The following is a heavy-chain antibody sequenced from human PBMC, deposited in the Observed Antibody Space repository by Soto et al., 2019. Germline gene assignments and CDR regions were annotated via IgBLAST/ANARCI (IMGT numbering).Heavy chain of an antibody. CDR1: GGSNSSGGYY. J-gene: IGHJ4*02. D-gene: IGHD6-13*01. CDR3: ARAMGAAAGTGYFDY. V-gene: IGHV4-31*03. Sequence: PSETLSLTCTVSGGSNSSGGYYWSWIRQHPGKGLEWIGYIYYSGSTYYNPSLKSRVTISVDTSKNQFSLKLSSVTAADTAVYYCARAMGAAAGTGYFDYWGQGTLVTVSS. CDR2: IYYSGST.